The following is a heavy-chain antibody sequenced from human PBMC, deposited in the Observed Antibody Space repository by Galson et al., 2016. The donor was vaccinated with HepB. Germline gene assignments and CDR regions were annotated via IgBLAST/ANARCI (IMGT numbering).Heavy chain of an antibody. V-gene: IGHV3-33*01. D-gene: IGHD2-21*01. CDR1: GFTFSLYG. CDR3: ARDPRGKRDILETYWGIDY. J-gene: IGHJ4*02. CDR2: TWYDGSKK. Sequence: SLRLSCAASGFTFSLYGMHWVRQAPGKGLEWVAVTWYDGSKKHYADSVKDRFTISRDNSKNTLYLQMNSLRAEDTAMYYCARDPRGKRDILETYWGIDYWGQGTLVTVSS.